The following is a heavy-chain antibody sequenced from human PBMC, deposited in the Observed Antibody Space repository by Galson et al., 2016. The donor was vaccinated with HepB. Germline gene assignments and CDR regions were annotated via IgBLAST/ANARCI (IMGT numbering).Heavy chain of an antibody. J-gene: IGHJ6*04. V-gene: IGHV1-24*01. CDR1: GYTLTELS. D-gene: IGHD2-2*01. Sequence: SVKVSCKVSGYTLTELSMHWVRQAPGKGLEWMGGFDPEDGVTIFTQKFQGRVTMTEDTATDTAYMELSSLRSEDTAVYYCAILKFGLRSSSSTERDYYGMDVWGKGTTVTVSS. CDR3: AILKFGLRSSSSTERDYYGMDV. CDR2: FDPEDGVT.